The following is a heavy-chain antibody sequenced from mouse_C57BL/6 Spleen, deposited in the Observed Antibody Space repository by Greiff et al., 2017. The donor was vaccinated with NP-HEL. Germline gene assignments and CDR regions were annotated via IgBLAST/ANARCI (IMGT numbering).Heavy chain of an antibody. J-gene: IGHJ4*01. V-gene: IGHV5-4*01. Sequence: DVHLVESGGGLVKPGGSLKLSCAASGFTFSSYAMSWVRQTPEKRLEWVATISDGGSYTYYPDNVKGRFTISRDNAKNNLYLQMSHLKSEDTAMYYCARDPEDYAMDYWGQGTSVTVSS. CDR2: ISDGGSYT. CDR1: GFTFSSYA. CDR3: ARDPEDYAMDY.